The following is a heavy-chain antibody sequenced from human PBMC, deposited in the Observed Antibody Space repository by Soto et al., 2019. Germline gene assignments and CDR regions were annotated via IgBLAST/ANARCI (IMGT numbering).Heavy chain of an antibody. Sequence: GGSLRLSCVASGFTFSHYPMHWVRQAPGKGLEWVALILHDGSNNYYGDSVKGRFSISRDNSKNTLFLEMNTVGSEDTAVYYCARDRDSSGYYLDFWGQGSLVTVSS. CDR2: ILHDGSNN. CDR1: GFTFSHYP. J-gene: IGHJ4*02. V-gene: IGHV3-30-3*01. D-gene: IGHD3-22*01. CDR3: ARDRDSSGYYLDF.